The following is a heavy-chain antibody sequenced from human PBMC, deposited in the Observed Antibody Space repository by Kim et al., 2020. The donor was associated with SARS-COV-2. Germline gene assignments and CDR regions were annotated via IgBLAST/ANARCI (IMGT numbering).Heavy chain of an antibody. J-gene: IGHJ4*02. D-gene: IGHD3-3*01. V-gene: IGHV3-15*01. CDR2: IKSKTDSGTT. CDR1: GFTFSNAW. CDR3: TADFWSGAVRGWVDY. Sequence: GGSLRLSCAASGFTFSNAWMSWVRQAPGKGLEWVGRIKSKTDSGTTDYAAPVKGRFTISRDDSKNTLYLQMNSLKTEDTAVYYCTADFWSGAVRGWVDYWGQGTLVTVSS.